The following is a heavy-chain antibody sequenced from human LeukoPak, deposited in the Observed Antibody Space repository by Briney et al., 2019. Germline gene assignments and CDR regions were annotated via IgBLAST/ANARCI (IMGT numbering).Heavy chain of an antibody. CDR3: ARDRRGSGSYLN. J-gene: IGHJ4*02. V-gene: IGHV1-18*01. CDR1: GYTFTSYG. CDR2: ISAYNGNT. D-gene: IGHD3-10*01. Sequence: ASVKVSCKASGYTFTSYGISWVRQAPGQGLEWMGWISAYNGNTNYAQKLQGRVTMTRDTSTSTVYMELSSLRSEDTAVYYCARDRRGSGSYLNWGQGTLVTVSS.